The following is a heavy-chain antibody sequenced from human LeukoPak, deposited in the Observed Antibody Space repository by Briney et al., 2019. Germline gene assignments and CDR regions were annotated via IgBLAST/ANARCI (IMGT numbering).Heavy chain of an antibody. CDR1: GYTFTNYD. CDR3: ARGLPYPPPTYNWFDP. CDR2: MNLNNGYT. Sequence: ASVKVSCKASGYTFTNYDINWVRQATGQGLEWMGWMNLNNGYTGYAQRFQGRATITRDTSISTAYMELSRLRSDDTAVYYCARGLPYPPPTYNWFDPWGQGTLVTVSS. V-gene: IGHV1-8*03. J-gene: IGHJ5*02.